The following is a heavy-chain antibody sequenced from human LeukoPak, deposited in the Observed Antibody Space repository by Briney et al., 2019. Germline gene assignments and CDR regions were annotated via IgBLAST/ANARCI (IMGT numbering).Heavy chain of an antibody. Sequence: SETLSLTCTVSGGSISSYYWSWIRQPAGKGLEWIGRIYTSGSTNYNPSLKSRVTMSVDTSKNQFSLKLSSVTAADTAVYYCARGYDILTGSALDYWGQGTLVTVSS. D-gene: IGHD3-9*01. CDR2: IYTSGST. CDR3: ARGYDILTGSALDY. V-gene: IGHV4-4*07. J-gene: IGHJ4*02. CDR1: GGSISSYY.